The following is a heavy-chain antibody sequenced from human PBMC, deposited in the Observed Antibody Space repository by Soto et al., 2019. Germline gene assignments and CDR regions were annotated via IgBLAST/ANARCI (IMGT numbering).Heavy chain of an antibody. J-gene: IGHJ4*02. CDR1: GFTFSSPW. CDR2: IKEDGSEK. V-gene: IGHV3-7*01. D-gene: IGHD5-18*01. Sequence: AGGSLRLSCAASGFTFSSPWMNWVRQAPGKGLEWVAGIKEDGSEKYYVDIVKGRFTISRDNVENSLYLQMNSLRGEDSAVYFCARDRGYSSYDYWGLGTLVTVSS. CDR3: ARDRGYSSYDY.